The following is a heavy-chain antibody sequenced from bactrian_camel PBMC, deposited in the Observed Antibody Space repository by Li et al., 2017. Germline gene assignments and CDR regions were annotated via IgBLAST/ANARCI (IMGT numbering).Heavy chain of an antibody. CDR3: AKGREYGGSRTFAY. D-gene: IGHD6*01. Sequence: VQLVESGGGLVQPGGSLRLSCTASRFSFTKYYMSWVRQVPGKGLEWVSSLYIVDGSTNSADSVKGRFTISRDNTKNMLYLQMNSLKSEDTALYYCAKGREYGGSRTFAYWGRGTQVTVS. J-gene: IGHJ4*01. V-gene: IGHV3-2*01. CDR2: LYIVDGST. CDR1: RFSFTKYY.